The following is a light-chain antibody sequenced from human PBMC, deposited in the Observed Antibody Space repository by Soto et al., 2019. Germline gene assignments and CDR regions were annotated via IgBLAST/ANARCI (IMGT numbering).Light chain of an antibody. CDR1: SSDVGGYHY. V-gene: IGLV2-14*01. CDR3: SSYSISTAYL. J-gene: IGLJ1*01. Sequence: QSVLTQPASVSGSPGQSITISCTGTSSDVGGYHYVSWYQLLPGKAPKLILFEVNIRPPGVSYRFSGSKSGNTASLTISGLQAEDEADYFCSSYSISTAYLFGTGTKVTVL. CDR2: EVN.